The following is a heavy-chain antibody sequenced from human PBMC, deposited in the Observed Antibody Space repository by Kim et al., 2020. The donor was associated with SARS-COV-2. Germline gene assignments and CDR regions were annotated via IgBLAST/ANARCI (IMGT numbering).Heavy chain of an antibody. Sequence: TYYADSGKGRFTISRDKSKNTLYLQMNSLRAEDTAVYYCAKDRVVGADDYWGQGTLVTVSS. D-gene: IGHD1-26*01. CDR3: AKDRVVGADDY. J-gene: IGHJ4*02. CDR2: T. V-gene: IGHV3-23*01.